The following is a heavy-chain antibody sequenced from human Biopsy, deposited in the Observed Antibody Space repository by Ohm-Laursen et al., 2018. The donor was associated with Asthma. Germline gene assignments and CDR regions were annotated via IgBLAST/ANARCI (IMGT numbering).Heavy chain of an antibody. J-gene: IGHJ1*01. Sequence: SLRLSCAAAGFSFSNFAIHWVRQAPGKGLGWVGVISKDASTQDYADSVKGRFTMARDNSKNTLDLQMNSLRAEDTAVYYCARTFHFWSPYHAERYQLWGQGTLVTVSS. CDR3: ARTFHFWSPYHAERYQL. D-gene: IGHD3-3*02. CDR2: ISKDASTQ. CDR1: GFSFSNFA. V-gene: IGHV3-30*07.